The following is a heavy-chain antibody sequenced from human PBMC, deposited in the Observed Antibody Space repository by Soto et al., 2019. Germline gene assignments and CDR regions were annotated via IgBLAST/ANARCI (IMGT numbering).Heavy chain of an antibody. Sequence: GGSLRLSCAASGFTFDDYAMHWVRQAPGKGLEWVSGISWNSGSIGYADSVKGRFTISRDNAMNSLYLQMNSLRAEDTALYYCAKDIFRQWLAQSDAFDIWGQGTMVTVSS. V-gene: IGHV3-9*01. D-gene: IGHD6-19*01. CDR2: ISWNSGSI. J-gene: IGHJ3*02. CDR1: GFTFDDYA. CDR3: AKDIFRQWLAQSDAFDI.